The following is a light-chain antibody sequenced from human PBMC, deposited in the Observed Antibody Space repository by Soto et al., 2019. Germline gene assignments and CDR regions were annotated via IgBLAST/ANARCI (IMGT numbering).Light chain of an antibody. V-gene: IGKV3-20*01. CDR3: EQYCSPTT. CDR2: GAS. Sequence: EIVLPQSPGTLSLSPGDRATLSCRASQSVPSNYVAWYQRKSGQAPRPLMFGASFRAAGVPDRFSGSGSGTDFTLTISRLEPDYFAVYHCEQYCSPTTFGPGPK. J-gene: IGKJ1*01. CDR1: QSVPSNY.